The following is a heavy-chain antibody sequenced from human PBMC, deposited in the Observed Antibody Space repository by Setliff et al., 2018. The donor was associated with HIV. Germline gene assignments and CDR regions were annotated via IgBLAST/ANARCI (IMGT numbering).Heavy chain of an antibody. CDR3: ARSYYGSGISLDAFDI. J-gene: IGHJ3*02. D-gene: IGHD3-10*01. CDR1: GDTFNNCA. CDR2: IIPIFGTA. V-gene: IGHV1-69*05. Sequence: ASVKVSCKASGDTFNNCAVTWVRQAPGQGLEWMGGIIPIFGTANYAQKFQGRVTITTDESTSTAYMELSSLRSEDTAVYYCARSYYGSGISLDAFDIWGQGTMVTVSS.